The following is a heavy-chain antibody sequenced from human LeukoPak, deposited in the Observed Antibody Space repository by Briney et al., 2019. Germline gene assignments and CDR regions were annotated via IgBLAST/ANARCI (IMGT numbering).Heavy chain of an antibody. J-gene: IGHJ4*02. V-gene: IGHV3-7*01. Sequence: GGSLRLSCAASGFSFHKSWMTWVRQAPGKGPEWVATITPDRSDKQYMDSVRGRFTISTDNVRSALYLEMDNLRAEDTAMYFCARGGFTSSWYWLDWGQGALVIVS. CDR1: GFSFHKSW. CDR2: ITPDRSDK. CDR3: ARGGFTSSWYWLD. D-gene: IGHD6-13*01.